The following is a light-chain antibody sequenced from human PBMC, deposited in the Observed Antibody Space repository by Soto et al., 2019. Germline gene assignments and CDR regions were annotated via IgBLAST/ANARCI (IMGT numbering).Light chain of an antibody. Sequence: QSVLTQPRSVSGSPGQSVTISCTGTSSDVGGYNYVSWYQQHPGKAPKLMIYNVNKRPSGVPDRFSGSKSGNTASLTISGLQAEDEADYYCCSYAGSNTLIFGGGTKVTVL. J-gene: IGLJ2*01. V-gene: IGLV2-11*01. CDR2: NVN. CDR1: SSDVGGYNY. CDR3: CSYAGSNTLI.